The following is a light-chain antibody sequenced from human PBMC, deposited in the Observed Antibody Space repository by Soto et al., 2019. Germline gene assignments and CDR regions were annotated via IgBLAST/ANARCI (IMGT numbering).Light chain of an antibody. Sequence: DIQITQSPSSLSASVVETITIXGRASQSISSSLNWFQHSPGQPPKLLLFAASNLHAGVPPRFSGSGSGTSFSLTIRSLQPEDFATYYCQQSFNLPRTFGPGTKVDI. CDR3: QQSFNLPRT. CDR2: AAS. J-gene: IGKJ1*01. V-gene: IGKV1-39*01. CDR1: QSISSS.